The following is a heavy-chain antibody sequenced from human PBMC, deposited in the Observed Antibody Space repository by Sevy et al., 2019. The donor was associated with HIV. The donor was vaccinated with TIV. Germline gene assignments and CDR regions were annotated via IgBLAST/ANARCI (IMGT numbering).Heavy chain of an antibody. CDR2: ISGSGTRT. Sequence: GGSLRLSCAVSGFSFDSYGMTWVRQAPGKGLEWVSGISGSGTRTYYADSVKGRFIISRDNSKNTLYLQMNSLRSEDTGICYCGKGGGGHYDPDEIGYYFYYYNMDVWGKGTTVTVSS. J-gene: IGHJ6*03. D-gene: IGHD3-22*01. CDR1: GFSFDSYG. V-gene: IGHV3-23*01. CDR3: GKGGGGHYDPDEIGYYFYYYNMDV.